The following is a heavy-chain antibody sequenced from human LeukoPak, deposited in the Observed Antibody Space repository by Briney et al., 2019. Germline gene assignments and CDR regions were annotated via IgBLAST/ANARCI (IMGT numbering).Heavy chain of an antibody. CDR3: ARDSGVFYYDGSGHYPFAF. Sequence: SVKVSCKASGSNFSDYTISWLRRVRGEGPEWMGGIIPIFGTANYAQKFQGRLTITADESTTTAYMELSSLRSDDTALYYCARDSGVFYYDGSGHYPFAFWGQGTLITVSS. V-gene: IGHV1-69*01. D-gene: IGHD3-22*01. J-gene: IGHJ4*02. CDR2: IIPIFGTA. CDR1: GSNFSDYT.